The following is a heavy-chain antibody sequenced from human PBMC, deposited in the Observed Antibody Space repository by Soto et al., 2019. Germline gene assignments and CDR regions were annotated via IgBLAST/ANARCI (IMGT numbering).Heavy chain of an antibody. J-gene: IGHJ4*02. V-gene: IGHV1-69*12. CDR3: ARFSRLGGTSRGSDY. D-gene: IGHD1-1*01. CDR1: GGTFSSYA. CDR2: IIPIFGTA. Sequence: QVQLVQSGAEVKKPGSSVKVSCKASGGTFSSYAISWVRQAPGQGLEWMGGIIPIFGTANYAQKFQGRVTIAADESTSRAYMELGSLRSEDTAVYYCARFSRLGGTSRGSDYWGQGTLVTVSS.